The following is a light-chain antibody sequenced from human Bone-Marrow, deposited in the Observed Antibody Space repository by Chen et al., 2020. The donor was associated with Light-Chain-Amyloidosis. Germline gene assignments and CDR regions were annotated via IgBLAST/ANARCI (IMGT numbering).Light chain of an antibody. V-gene: IGKV3-20*01. CDR1: QTISSNY. J-gene: IGKJ4*01. CDR2: GSS. CDR3: QQYGTSPLT. Sequence: EIVLTQSPGTLYLSPGEGANLPCRASQTISSNYLTWYQQKFGQAPRLLIYGSSSRATGIPDRFTGSGSGTDFTLTINRLEPEDFAMYYCQQYGTSPLTFGGGTKVEIK.